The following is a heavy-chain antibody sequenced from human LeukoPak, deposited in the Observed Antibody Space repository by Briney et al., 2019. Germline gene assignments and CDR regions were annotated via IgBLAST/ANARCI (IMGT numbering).Heavy chain of an antibody. J-gene: IGHJ4*02. Sequence: GGSLRLSCAASGFIFTSYGMHWFRQAPDKGLEWVAFMRNDESSKYYADSVKGRFTISRDNAKNSLYLQMNSLRAEDTAVYYCARALRRDGYKHFDYWGQGTLVTVSS. CDR1: GFIFTSYG. D-gene: IGHD5-24*01. CDR3: ARALRRDGYKHFDY. V-gene: IGHV3-30*02. CDR2: MRNDESSK.